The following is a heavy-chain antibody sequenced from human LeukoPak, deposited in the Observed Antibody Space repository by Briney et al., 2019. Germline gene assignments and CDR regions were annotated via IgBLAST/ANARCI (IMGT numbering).Heavy chain of an antibody. CDR1: GFTFSSYW. Sequence: GGSLRLSCAASGFTFSSYWMSWVRQAPGKGLEWVANIKQDGSEKYYVDSVKGRFTISRDNAKNSLYLQMNSLRAEDTAVYYCARDTRVLGPSFAYWGQGTLVTVSS. CDR3: ARDTRVLGPSFAY. V-gene: IGHV3-7*01. J-gene: IGHJ4*02. D-gene: IGHD1-1*01. CDR2: IKQDGSEK.